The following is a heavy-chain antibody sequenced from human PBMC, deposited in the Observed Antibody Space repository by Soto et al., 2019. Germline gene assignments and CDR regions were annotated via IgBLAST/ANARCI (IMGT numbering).Heavy chain of an antibody. J-gene: IGHJ4*02. Sequence: QVQLQESGPGLVKPSETLSLTCTVSGGSISSYYWSWIRQPPGKGLEWIGYIYYSGSTNYNPSLKSRVTISVDTSKNQFSLKLSSVTAADTAVYYCARFRCDGDCYYDYWGQGTLVTVSS. CDR1: GGSISSYY. CDR2: IYYSGST. CDR3: ARFRCDGDCYYDY. V-gene: IGHV4-59*01. D-gene: IGHD2-21*02.